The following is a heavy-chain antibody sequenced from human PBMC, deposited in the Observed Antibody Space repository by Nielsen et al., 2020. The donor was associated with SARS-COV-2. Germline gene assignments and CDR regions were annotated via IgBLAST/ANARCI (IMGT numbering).Heavy chain of an antibody. CDR1: GFTVSSNY. CDR2: ISYDGSNK. V-gene: IGHV3-30*03. Sequence: GGSLRLSCAASGFTVSSNYMSWVRQAPGKGLEWVAVISYDGSNKYYADSVKGRFTISRDNSKNTLYLQMNSLRAEDTAVYYCARGGKQPRSSSGYWGQGTLVTVSS. J-gene: IGHJ4*02. CDR3: ARGGKQPRSSSGY. D-gene: IGHD1/OR15-1a*01.